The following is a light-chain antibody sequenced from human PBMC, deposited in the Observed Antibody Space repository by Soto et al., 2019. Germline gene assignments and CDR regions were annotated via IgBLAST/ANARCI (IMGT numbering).Light chain of an antibody. Sequence: HSVLTQPPSASGTPGQRVTISCSGGSSNIGENPVNWYQQLPGTAPKLLIYSDHQKPSAVPDRFSGSKSGASASLAISGLQSDDEADYYCAAWDDSLYGWVFGGGTKLTVL. V-gene: IGLV1-44*01. CDR2: SDH. CDR1: SSNIGENP. J-gene: IGLJ3*02. CDR3: AAWDDSLYGWV.